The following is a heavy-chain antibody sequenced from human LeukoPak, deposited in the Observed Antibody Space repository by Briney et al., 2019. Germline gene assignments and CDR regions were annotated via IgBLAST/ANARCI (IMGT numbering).Heavy chain of an antibody. J-gene: IGHJ6*02. Sequence: SGGSLRLSCAASGFTFSSYSMNWVRQAPGKGLEWVSYISSSSSTIYYADSVKGRFTISRDNAKNSLYLQMNSLRAEDTAVYYCARYGVGAPDRPVFNYYGMDVWGQGTTVTVSS. D-gene: IGHD1-26*01. CDR3: ARYGVGAPDRPVFNYYGMDV. V-gene: IGHV3-48*01. CDR2: ISSSSSTI. CDR1: GFTFSSYS.